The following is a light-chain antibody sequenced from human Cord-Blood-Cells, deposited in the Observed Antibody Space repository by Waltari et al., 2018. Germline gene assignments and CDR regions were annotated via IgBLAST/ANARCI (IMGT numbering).Light chain of an antibody. CDR3: QVWDSSSDHWV. Sequence: SYVLTQPPSVSVAPGKTARITCGGNNIGSKRVHWYPQKPGQAPVLVIYYDSDRPSGIPERFSGSNSGNTATLTISRVEAGDEADYYCQVWDSSSDHWVFGGGTKLTVL. CDR2: YDS. CDR1: NIGSKR. J-gene: IGLJ3*02. V-gene: IGLV3-21*04.